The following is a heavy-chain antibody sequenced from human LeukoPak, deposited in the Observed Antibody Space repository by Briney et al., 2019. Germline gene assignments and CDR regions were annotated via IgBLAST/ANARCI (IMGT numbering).Heavy chain of an antibody. Sequence: SETLSLTCTVSRGSISSSSYYWGWIRQPPGKGLGWIGSMYYGGSTYSNPSLKSRVTISVDTSKNQFSLNLSSVTASDTAVFYCASTHYDILTPSYYVDFWGQGTLVTVSS. J-gene: IGHJ4*02. CDR1: RGSISSSSYY. CDR3: ASTHYDILTPSYYVDF. V-gene: IGHV4-39*01. CDR2: MYYGGST. D-gene: IGHD3-9*01.